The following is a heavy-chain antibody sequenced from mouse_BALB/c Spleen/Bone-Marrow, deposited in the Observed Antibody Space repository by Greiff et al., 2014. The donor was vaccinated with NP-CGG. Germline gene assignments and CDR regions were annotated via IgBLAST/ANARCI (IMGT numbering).Heavy chain of an antibody. CDR3: AVYYYGISSFGY. CDR2: IDPANGNT. V-gene: IGHV14-3*02. J-gene: IGHJ3*01. D-gene: IGHD1-1*01. Sequence: EVKVEESGAELVKPGASVKLSCTASGFNIKDTYMHWVKQRPEQGLEWIGRIDPANGNTKYDPKFQGKATITADTSSNTAYLQLSSLTSEDTAVYYCAVYYYGISSFGYWGQGTLVTVSA. CDR1: GFNIKDTY.